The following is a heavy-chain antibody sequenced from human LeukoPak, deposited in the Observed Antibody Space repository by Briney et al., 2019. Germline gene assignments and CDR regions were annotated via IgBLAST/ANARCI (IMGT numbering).Heavy chain of an antibody. Sequence: SETLSLTCTVSGGSISSGSYYWGWIRQPPGKGLEWIGSIYYSGSTYYNPSLKSRVTISVDTSKNQFSLKLSSVTAADTAVYYCARDRVDYYYYYMDVWGKGTTVTVSS. CDR2: IYYSGST. J-gene: IGHJ6*03. CDR1: GGSISSGSYY. D-gene: IGHD2-21*01. CDR3: ARDRVDYYYYYMDV. V-gene: IGHV4-39*02.